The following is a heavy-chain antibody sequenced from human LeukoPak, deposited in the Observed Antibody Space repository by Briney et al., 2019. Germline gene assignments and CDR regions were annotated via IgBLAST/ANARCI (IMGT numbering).Heavy chain of an antibody. CDR2: ISYDGSNK. D-gene: IGHD2-21*01. CDR1: GFTFSSHT. J-gene: IGHJ4*02. CDR3: ARGRATYCFDY. Sequence: GGSLRLSCAASGFTFSSHTMHWVRQAPGKGLEWVAVISYDGSNKYYADSVKGRFTISRDNSKNTLYLQRSSLRAEDTAVYYCARGRATYCFDYWGQGTLVTVSS. V-gene: IGHV3-30*04.